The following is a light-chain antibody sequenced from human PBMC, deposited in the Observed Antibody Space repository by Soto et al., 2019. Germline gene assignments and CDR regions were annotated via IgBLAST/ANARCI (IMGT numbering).Light chain of an antibody. J-gene: IGKJ1*01. CDR2: WAS. CDR1: QSVLYSSNNKNY. V-gene: IGKV4-1*01. Sequence: DIVMTQSPDSLAVSLGERATINCKSSQSVLYSSNNKNYLAWYQQKPGQPPKLLIYWASTRESGVPDRFSGSGSGTNFTLTISSLQAEDVAFYYCQQYYSTPRTFGHGTKVEIK. CDR3: QQYYSTPRT.